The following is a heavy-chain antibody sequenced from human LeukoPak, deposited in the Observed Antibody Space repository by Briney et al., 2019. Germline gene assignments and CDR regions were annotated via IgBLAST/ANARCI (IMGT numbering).Heavy chain of an antibody. J-gene: IGHJ4*02. CDR1: GYTFSSSD. V-gene: IGHV3-30-3*01. CDR3: ARDYRSGAPDYLDA. CDR2: ISSGGDIK. D-gene: IGHD1-14*01. Sequence: PGRSLRLSCVASGYTFSSSDMHWVRLAAGRGLEWVAVISSGGDIKFYTESVKGRFTISRDNPKNTLYLEMNTLRVDDTAVYWCARDYRSGAPDYLDAWGQGTLVTVSS.